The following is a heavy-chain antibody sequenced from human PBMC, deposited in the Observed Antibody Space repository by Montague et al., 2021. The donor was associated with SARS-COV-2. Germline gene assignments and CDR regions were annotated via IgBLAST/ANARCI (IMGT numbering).Heavy chain of an antibody. Sequence: SETLSLTCAVYGWSFSGYYWSWIRQPPGKGLEWIGEINHSGCTNYNPSLKSRVTISVDTSKNQFSLKLSSVTAADTAVYYCTREGYQVLWSDYYYYGMDVWGQGTTVTVSS. CDR1: GWSFSGYY. V-gene: IGHV4-34*01. CDR3: TREGYQVLWSDYYYYGMDV. J-gene: IGHJ6*02. CDR2: INHSGCT. D-gene: IGHD2-2*01.